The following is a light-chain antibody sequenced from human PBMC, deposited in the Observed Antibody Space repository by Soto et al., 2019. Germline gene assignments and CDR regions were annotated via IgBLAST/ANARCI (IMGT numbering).Light chain of an antibody. Sequence: EIVMTQSPATLSVSPGERATLSCRASQSVSSNLAWYQQKPGQAPRLLICGASTRATGIPARFSGSGSGTEFTLTISSLQSEDFAVYYCQQYNNWPDMYTFGQGTKLEIK. CDR2: GAS. J-gene: IGKJ2*01. CDR3: QQYNNWPDMYT. CDR1: QSVSSN. V-gene: IGKV3-15*01.